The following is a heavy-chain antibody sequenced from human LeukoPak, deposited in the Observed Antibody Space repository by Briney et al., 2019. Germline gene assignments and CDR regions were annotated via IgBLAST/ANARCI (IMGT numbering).Heavy chain of an antibody. D-gene: IGHD2-21*01. CDR2: ISTDGTST. V-gene: IGHV3-74*01. Sequence: GGSLRLSCAASGFTFSSHLMYWVPQAPGKGLVCISRISTDGTSTSYADSVKGRFIISRDNAKNTLYLQMNSLRAEDTAVYYCANSLTSGYWGQGTLVTVSS. J-gene: IGHJ4*02. CDR3: ANSLTSGY. CDR1: GFTFSSHL.